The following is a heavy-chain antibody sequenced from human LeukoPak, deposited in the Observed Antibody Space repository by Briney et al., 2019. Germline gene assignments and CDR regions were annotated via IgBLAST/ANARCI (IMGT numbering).Heavy chain of an antibody. CDR3: ARERALGNWLDP. CDR1: GGXISXXGYY. CDR2: IYYSGST. J-gene: IGHJ5*02. D-gene: IGHD3-16*01. Sequence: TLSLTCTVXGGXISXXGYYWSWXRQHPXKGLEWIGYIYYSGSTYYNPSLKSRVTISVDTSKNQFSLKLSSVTAADTAVYYCARERALGNWLDPWGQGTLVTVSS. V-gene: IGHV4-31*03.